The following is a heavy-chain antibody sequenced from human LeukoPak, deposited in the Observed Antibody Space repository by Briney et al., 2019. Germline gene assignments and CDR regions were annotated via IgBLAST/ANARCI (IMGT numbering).Heavy chain of an antibody. Sequence: ESGGGLVKPGGSPRLSCAASGCTCSSWSMNWVRQAPGKGLEWVASISRSSSYIYYADSVKGRFTISRDNAKNSLYLQMNSLRAEDTAVYYCARDGGQTTVTYYYYYGMDVWGQGTTVTVSS. J-gene: IGHJ6*02. D-gene: IGHD4-17*01. CDR3: ARDGGQTTVTYYYYYGMDV. CDR2: ISRSSSYI. CDR1: GCTCSSWS. V-gene: IGHV3-21*01.